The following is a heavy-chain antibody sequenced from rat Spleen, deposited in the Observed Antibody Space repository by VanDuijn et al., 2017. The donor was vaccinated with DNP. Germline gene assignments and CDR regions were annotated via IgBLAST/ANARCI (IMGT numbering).Heavy chain of an antibody. Sequence: EVQLVESDGGLVQPGRSLKLSCVASGFTFSDYFMAWARQAPTKGLEWVAAISYDGRSAYYRDSVKGRFTISRDNEKNILCLQMDSLRSEDTATYYCTSNPHIRTAAPFDYWGQGVMVTVSS. V-gene: IGHV5-29*01. D-gene: IGHD3-8*01. CDR3: TSNPHIRTAAPFDY. CDR2: ISYDGRSA. CDR1: GFTFSDYF. J-gene: IGHJ2*01.